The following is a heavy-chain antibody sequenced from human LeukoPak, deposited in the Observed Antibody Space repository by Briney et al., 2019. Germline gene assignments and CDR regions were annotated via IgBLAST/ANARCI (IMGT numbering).Heavy chain of an antibody. CDR3: ARQIEMTTVATGWFDP. V-gene: IGHV4-4*09. D-gene: IGHD4-11*01. CDR2: IYTSGST. Sequence: SETLSLTCTVSGGSISSYYWSWIRQPPGKGLEWIGYIYTSGSTNYNPSLKSRVTISVDTSKNQFSLKLSSVTAADTAVYYCARQIEMTTVATGWFDPWGQGTLVTVSS. J-gene: IGHJ5*02. CDR1: GGSISSYY.